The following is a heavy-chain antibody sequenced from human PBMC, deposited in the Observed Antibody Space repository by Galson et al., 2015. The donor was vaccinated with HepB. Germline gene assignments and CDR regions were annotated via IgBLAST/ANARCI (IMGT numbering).Heavy chain of an antibody. Sequence: SLRLSCAASGFTFSDYYMSWIRQAPGKGLEWVSYISSSSSYTNYADSVKGRFTISRDNAKNSLYLQMNSLRAEDTAVYYCASAHYYGAGSREKYFDYWGQGTRVTVSS. V-gene: IGHV3-11*06. D-gene: IGHD3-10*01. J-gene: IGHJ4*02. CDR2: ISSSSSYT. CDR1: GFTFSDYY. CDR3: ASAHYYGAGSREKYFDY.